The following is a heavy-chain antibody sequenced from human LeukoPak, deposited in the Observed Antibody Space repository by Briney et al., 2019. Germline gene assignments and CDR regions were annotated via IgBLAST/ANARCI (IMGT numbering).Heavy chain of an antibody. CDR2: IFYSGST. D-gene: IGHD6-13*01. Sequence: SETLSLTCTVSGGSISSYYWNWIRQPPGKGLEWIGYIFYSGSTDYNPSLKSRVTISVDTSKKQFSLKLSSVTAADTAVYYCARQLPVSSRWYSLDVFDIWGQGTMVTVSS. CDR3: ARQLPVSSRWYSLDVFDI. V-gene: IGHV4-59*08. J-gene: IGHJ3*02. CDR1: GGSISSYY.